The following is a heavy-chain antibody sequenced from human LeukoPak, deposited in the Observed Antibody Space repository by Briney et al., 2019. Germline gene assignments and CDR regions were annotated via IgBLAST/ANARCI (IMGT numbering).Heavy chain of an antibody. CDR3: ARDYDILTGGGWFDP. J-gene: IGHJ5*02. CDR1: GGSISTYY. V-gene: IGHV4-59*01. Sequence: SETLSLTCTVSGGSISTYYWTWIRQPPGKGLEWIGYISYSGSTNYNPSLRSRVTISVDTSKNQFSLKLSSVAAADTAVYYCARDYDILTGGGWFDPWGQGPLVTVSS. D-gene: IGHD3-9*01. CDR2: ISYSGST.